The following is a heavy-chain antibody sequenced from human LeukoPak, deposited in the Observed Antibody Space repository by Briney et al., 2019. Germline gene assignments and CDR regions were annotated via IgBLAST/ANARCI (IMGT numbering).Heavy chain of an antibody. CDR3: ARDDESAQYYYDEYFDY. CDR1: GFTFSSYA. J-gene: IGHJ4*02. CDR2: ISYDGSNK. Sequence: GGSLRLSCAASGFTFSSYAMHWVRQAPGKGLEWVAVISYDGSNKYYADSVKGRFTISRDNSKNTLYLQMNSLRAEDTAVYYCARDDESAQYYYDEYFDYWGQGTLVTVSS. V-gene: IGHV3-30-3*01. D-gene: IGHD3-22*01.